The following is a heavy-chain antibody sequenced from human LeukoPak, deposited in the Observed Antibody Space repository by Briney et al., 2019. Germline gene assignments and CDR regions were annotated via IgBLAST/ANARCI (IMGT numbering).Heavy chain of an antibody. CDR3: ARVSSRWYYYYGMDV. J-gene: IGHJ6*02. V-gene: IGHV1-69*13. CDR1: GGTFSSYA. Sequence: GASVKVSCKASGGTFSSYAISWVRQAPGQGLEWMGGIIPIFGTANYAQKFQGRVTITADESTSTAYMELSSLRSEDTAVYYCARVSSRWYYYYGMDVWGQGTTVTVSS. D-gene: IGHD2-2*01. CDR2: IIPIFGTA.